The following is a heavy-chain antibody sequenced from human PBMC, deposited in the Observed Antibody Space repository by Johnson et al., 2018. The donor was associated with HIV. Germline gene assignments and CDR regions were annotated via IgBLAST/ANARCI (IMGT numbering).Heavy chain of an antibody. D-gene: IGHD6-13*01. V-gene: IGHV3-9*01. CDR2: LSWNSGSI. CDR3: AKAGVALYGSSRGTFDI. Sequence: VQLVESGGGVVQPGRSLRLSCAASGFTFSSYGMHWVRQAPGKGLEWVSGLSWNSGSIGYADSVKGRFTISRDNAKNSLYLQMNSLRAEDTALYYCAKAGVALYGSSRGTFDIWGQGTMVTVSS. CDR1: GFTFSSYG. J-gene: IGHJ3*02.